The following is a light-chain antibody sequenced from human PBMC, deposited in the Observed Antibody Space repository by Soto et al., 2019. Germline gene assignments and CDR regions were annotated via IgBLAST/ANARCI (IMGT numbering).Light chain of an antibody. CDR3: ETWDFNTRV. V-gene: IGLV4-60*02. CDR2: LEGSGSY. J-gene: IGLJ3*02. Sequence: QPVLTQSSSASASLGSSVKLTCTLSSGHSSYIIAWHQQQPGKAPRYLMKLEGSGSYNKGSGLPDRFSGSTSGADRYLTXXXXQFEDXXXYYCETWDFNTRVFGGGTKLTVL. CDR1: SGHSSYI.